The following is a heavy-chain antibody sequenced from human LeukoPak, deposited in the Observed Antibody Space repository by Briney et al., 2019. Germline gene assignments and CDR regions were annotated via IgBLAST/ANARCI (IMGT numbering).Heavy chain of an antibody. CDR2: ISGSGGST. V-gene: IGHV3-23*01. Sequence: GGSLRLSCAASGFTFSSYAMSWVRQAPGKGLEWVSAISGSGGSTYYADSVKGRFTISRDNSKNTLYLQMNSLRAEDTAVYYCARDRIAAAGSGKTLGYWGQGTLVTVSS. J-gene: IGHJ4*02. CDR3: ARDRIAAAGSGKTLGY. CDR1: GFTFSSYA. D-gene: IGHD6-13*01.